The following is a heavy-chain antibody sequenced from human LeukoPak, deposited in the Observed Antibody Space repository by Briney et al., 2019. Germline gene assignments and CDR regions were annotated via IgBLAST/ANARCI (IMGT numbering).Heavy chain of an antibody. D-gene: IGHD2-15*01. V-gene: IGHV4-38-2*02. CDR1: GYSISSGYY. CDR2: IYHSGST. Sequence: SETLSLTCTVSGYSISSGYYWGWIRQPPGKGLEWIGSIYHSGSTYYNPSLKSRVTISVDTSKNQFSLKLSSVTAADTAVYYCARVRGNIVVVVAAPYYFDYWGQGTLVTVSS. CDR3: ARVRGNIVVVVAAPYYFDY. J-gene: IGHJ4*02.